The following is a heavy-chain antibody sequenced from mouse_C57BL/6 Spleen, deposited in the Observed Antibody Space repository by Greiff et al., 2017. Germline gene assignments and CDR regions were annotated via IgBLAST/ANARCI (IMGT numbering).Heavy chain of an antibody. Sequence: VQLQQSGAELMKPGASVKLSCKATGYTFTGYWIEWVKQRPGHGLEWIGELLPGRGSTNYNEKFKGKATFTADTSSNTAYMQLSSLTTEDSASYYCARVFLRGAMDYWGQGTSVTVSS. J-gene: IGHJ4*01. CDR3: ARVFLRGAMDY. D-gene: IGHD1-1*01. V-gene: IGHV1-9*01. CDR1: GYTFTGYW. CDR2: LLPGRGST.